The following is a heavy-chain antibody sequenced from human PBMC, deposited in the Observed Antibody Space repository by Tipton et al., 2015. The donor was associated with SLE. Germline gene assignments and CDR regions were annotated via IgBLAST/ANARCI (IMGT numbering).Heavy chain of an antibody. J-gene: IGHJ6*02. CDR3: ARHRRHSEYYFHYGLDV. Sequence: TLSLTCTVSGDPINNNYWVWIRQPPGKGLEWIGMIYYSGITYNNPSLKSRVTMSVDSSTNMFSLKLTPVTAADTAVYYCARHRRHSEYYFHYGLDVWGQGTTVTVSS. D-gene: IGHD4-11*01. V-gene: IGHV4-39*07. CDR2: IYYSGIT. CDR1: GDPINNNY.